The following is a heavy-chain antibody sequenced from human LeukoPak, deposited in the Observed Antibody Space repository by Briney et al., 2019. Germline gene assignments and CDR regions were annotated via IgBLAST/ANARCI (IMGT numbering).Heavy chain of an antibody. CDR3: ARGGPDPGIAAAGTTFDY. V-gene: IGHV4-4*07. D-gene: IGHD6-13*01. CDR2: IYTSGST. CDR1: GGSISSYY. J-gene: IGHJ4*02. Sequence: SETLSLTCTVSGGSISSYYWSWIRQPAGKGLEWIGRIYTSGSTNYNPSLKSRVTMSVDTSKNHFSLKLSSVTAADTAVYYCARGGPDPGIAAAGTTFDYWGQGTLVTVSS.